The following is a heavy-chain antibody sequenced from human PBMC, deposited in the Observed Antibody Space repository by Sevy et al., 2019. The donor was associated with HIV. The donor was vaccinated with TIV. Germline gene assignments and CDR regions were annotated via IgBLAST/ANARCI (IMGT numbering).Heavy chain of an antibody. CDR3: ARDSSGRWLQFFNAFDI. J-gene: IGHJ3*02. V-gene: IGHV1-18*01. CDR2: ISAYNGNT. CDR1: GYTFTSYG. Sequence: ASVKVSCKASGYTFTSYGISWVRQAPGQGLEWMGWISAYNGNTNYAQKLQGRVTMTTDTSTSTAYMELRSLRSDDTAVYYCARDSSGRWLQFFNAFDIWGQGTMVTVSS. D-gene: IGHD5-12*01.